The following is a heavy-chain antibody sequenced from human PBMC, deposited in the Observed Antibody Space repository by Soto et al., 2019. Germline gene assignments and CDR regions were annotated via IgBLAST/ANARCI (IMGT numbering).Heavy chain of an antibody. CDR2: ISWDGGSA. D-gene: IGHD3-22*01. CDR3: AKDMSLGRTFRYDSSGYCFDY. CDR1: GFTFDDYT. J-gene: IGHJ4*02. V-gene: IGHV3-43*01. Sequence: GGSLRLSCAASGFTFDDYTMHWVRQAPGKGLEWVSLISWDGGSAYYADSVKGRFTISRDNSKNSLYLQMNSLRTEDTALYYCAKDMSLGRTFRYDSSGYCFDYRGQGTLVTVSS.